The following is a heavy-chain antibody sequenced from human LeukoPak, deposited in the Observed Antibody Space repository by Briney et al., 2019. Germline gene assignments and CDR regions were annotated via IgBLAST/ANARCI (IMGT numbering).Heavy chain of an antibody. CDR2: IYYSGST. J-gene: IGHJ5*02. D-gene: IGHD3-22*01. CDR1: GGSISSSSYY. Sequence: SETLSLTCTVPGGSISSSSYYWGWIRQPPGKGLEWIGSIYYSGSTCYNPSLKSRVTISVDTSKNQFSLKLSSVTAADTAVYYCARRGGYYYDSSGYYGPWGQGTLVTVSS. CDR3: ARRGGYYYDSSGYYGP. V-gene: IGHV4-39*01.